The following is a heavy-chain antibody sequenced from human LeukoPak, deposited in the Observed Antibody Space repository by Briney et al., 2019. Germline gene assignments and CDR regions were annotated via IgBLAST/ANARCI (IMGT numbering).Heavy chain of an antibody. CDR3: ARKAYSYGYALDS. CDR1: GGSISSSSYY. V-gene: IGHV4-39*01. D-gene: IGHD5-18*01. J-gene: IGHJ4*02. Sequence: SETLSLTCNVSGGSISSSSYYWGWIRQPPGKGLEWIGSIYYSGSTYYNPSLKSRVTISVDTSKNQFSLKLSSVTAADTAVYYCARKAYSYGYALDSWGQGTLVTVSS. CDR2: IYYSGST.